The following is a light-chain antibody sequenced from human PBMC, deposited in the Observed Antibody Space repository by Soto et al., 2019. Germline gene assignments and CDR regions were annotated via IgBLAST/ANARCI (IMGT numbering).Light chain of an antibody. J-gene: IGKJ1*01. V-gene: IGKV3-20*01. CDR1: QGSSSY. CDR2: DAS. CDR3: QRYGSSPWT. Sequence: EIVLTQSPGTLSLSPGERATLSCRASQGSSSYLAWYQQKPGQAPRLLIYDASSRATGIPDRFSGSASGTDFTLTISRLEPEDFAVYYCQRYGSSPWTFGQGTKVEIK.